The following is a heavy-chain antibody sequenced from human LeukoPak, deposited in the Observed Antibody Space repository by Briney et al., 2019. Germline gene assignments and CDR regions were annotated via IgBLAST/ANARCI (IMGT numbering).Heavy chain of an antibody. D-gene: IGHD6-19*01. J-gene: IGHJ3*02. V-gene: IGHV3-21*01. CDR2: ISSSSSYI. Sequence: PGGSLRLSCAASGFTFSSYSMNWVRQAPGKGREWVSSISSSSSYIYYADSVKGRFTISRDNAKNSLYLQMNSLRAEDTAVYYCARSKVGSGYAFDIWGQGTMVTVSS. CDR1: GFTFSSYS. CDR3: ARSKVGSGYAFDI.